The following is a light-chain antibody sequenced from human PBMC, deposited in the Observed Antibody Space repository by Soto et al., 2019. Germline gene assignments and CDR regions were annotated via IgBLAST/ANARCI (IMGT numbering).Light chain of an antibody. V-gene: IGLV2-14*01. Sequence: QSALTQPASVSGSPGQSITISCTGTSSDVGGFNSGSWYQQHPGKAPKLIIYEITSRPSGISDRFSGSKSGNTASLTISGLHVDDEANYYCSSYTTSGTRVFGGGTKLTVL. CDR3: SSYTTSGTRV. CDR1: SSDVGGFNS. CDR2: EIT. J-gene: IGLJ3*02.